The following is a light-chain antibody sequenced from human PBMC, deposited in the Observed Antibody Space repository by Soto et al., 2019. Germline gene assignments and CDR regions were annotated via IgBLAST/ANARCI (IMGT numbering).Light chain of an antibody. CDR1: NSNIGSNT. CDR2: SNN. V-gene: IGLV1-44*01. Sequence: QSVLTQPPSASGTPGQRVTISCSGSNSNIGSNTVNWYQQLPGTAPKLLIYSNNQRPSRVPDRFSGSKSGTSASLAISGLQSEDEADYYCAPWDDSLNGPVFGGGTKLTVL. CDR3: APWDDSLNGPV. J-gene: IGLJ2*01.